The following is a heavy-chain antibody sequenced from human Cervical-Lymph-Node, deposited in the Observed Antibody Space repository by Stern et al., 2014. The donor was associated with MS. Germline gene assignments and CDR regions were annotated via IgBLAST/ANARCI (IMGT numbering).Heavy chain of an antibody. D-gene: IGHD1-26*01. J-gene: IGHJ4*02. Sequence: QMQLVQSGSELKKPGASGKVSCKASGYTFTHYGINWVRQAPGQGLEWMGWINTNTGIPTYAQAFTGRFVFSFDASVSTAYLHISSLKTDDTAIYYSARLRVGNITRDYWGPGTPVTVSS. CDR1: GYTFTHYG. CDR3: ARLRVGNITRDY. CDR2: INTNTGIP. V-gene: IGHV7-4-1*02.